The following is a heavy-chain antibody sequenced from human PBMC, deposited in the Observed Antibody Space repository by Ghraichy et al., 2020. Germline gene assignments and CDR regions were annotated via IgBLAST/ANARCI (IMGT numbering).Heavy chain of an antibody. D-gene: IGHD1-1*01. V-gene: IGHV4-39*01. Sequence: SQTLSLTCTVSGGSITSTSYKWGWIRQPPGKGLEWIGSISYSENTYYNPSLKSRVTISLDTSKNQFSLKLNSVTAADTAVYYCERHLYNWHRPVGLDPWGQGTRVTVSS. J-gene: IGHJ5*02. CDR1: GGSITSTSYK. CDR2: ISYSENT. CDR3: ERHLYNWHRPVGLDP.